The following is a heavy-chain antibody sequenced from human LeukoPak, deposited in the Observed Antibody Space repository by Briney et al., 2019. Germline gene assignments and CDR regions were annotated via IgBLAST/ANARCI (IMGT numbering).Heavy chain of an antibody. J-gene: IGHJ4*02. Sequence: ASVKVSCKASHYTFTTYGISWVRQAPAQGLEWMGWIRADNGNTDYAQKFQGRVTMTTDTSTSTAYMELRSLRSDDTAVYYCARALSLGYCSSTSCSYFDYWGQGTLVTVSS. CDR3: ARALSLGYCSSTSCSYFDY. D-gene: IGHD2-2*01. V-gene: IGHV1-18*01. CDR2: IRADNGNT. CDR1: HYTFTTYG.